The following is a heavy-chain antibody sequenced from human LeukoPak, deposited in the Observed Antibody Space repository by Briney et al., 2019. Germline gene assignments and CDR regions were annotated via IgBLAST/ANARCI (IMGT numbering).Heavy chain of an antibody. V-gene: IGHV1-24*01. CDR2: FDPEDGET. J-gene: IGHJ6*02. Sequence: ASVKVPCKVSGYTLTELSMHWVRQAPGKGLEWMGGFDPEDGETIYAQKFQGRVTMTEDTSTDTAYMELSSLRSEDTAVYYCASISPYYYDSSGRSSYYYYGMDVWGQGTTVTVSS. CDR3: ASISPYYYDSSGRSSYYYYGMDV. D-gene: IGHD3-22*01. CDR1: GYTLTELS.